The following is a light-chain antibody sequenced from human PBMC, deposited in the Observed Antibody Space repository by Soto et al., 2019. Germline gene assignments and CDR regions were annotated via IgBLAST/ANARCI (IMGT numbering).Light chain of an antibody. Sequence: QSVLTQPPSVSGAPGQRVTISCTGSSSNIGALFDVHWYQQVPGTAPKLLIYKNTKRPSGVPDRFSGSKSGTSASLAITGLPAKDVAVYYCQSYDSGLSGCLFGGGTKLTVL. J-gene: IGLJ2*01. CDR3: QSYDSGLSGCL. CDR2: KNT. V-gene: IGLV1-40*01. CDR1: SSNIGALFD.